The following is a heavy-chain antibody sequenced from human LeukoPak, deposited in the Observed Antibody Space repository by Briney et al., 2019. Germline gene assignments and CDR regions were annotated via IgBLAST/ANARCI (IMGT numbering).Heavy chain of an antibody. CDR3: AKSHATTPTGTGRYFDY. V-gene: IGHV3-23*01. CDR1: GFTSSNSA. D-gene: IGHD3-9*01. Sequence: SEGSLRLSCAASGFTSSNSAMSWVRQAPGKGLELVSAISVGSDVIYYADSVKGRFTISRDNSKNMVYLQMDSLRAEDTAVYYCAKSHATTPTGTGRYFDYWGQGTLVTVSS. CDR2: ISVGSDVI. J-gene: IGHJ4*02.